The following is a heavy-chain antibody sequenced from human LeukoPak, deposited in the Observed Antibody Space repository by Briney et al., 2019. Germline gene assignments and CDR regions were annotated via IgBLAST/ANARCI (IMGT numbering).Heavy chain of an antibody. CDR1: GGSFSDYY. V-gene: IGHV4-34*01. CDR2: INHSGST. Sequence: SETLSLTCAVYGGSFSDYYWSWIRQPPGKGLEWVGEINHSGSTNYNPSLKSRVTISVDTSKNQFSLKLSSVTAADTAVYYCATAPGDYYDSSGYYYDFLGMDYWGQGTLVTDSS. J-gene: IGHJ4*02. CDR3: ATAPGDYYDSSGYYYDFLGMDY. D-gene: IGHD3-22*01.